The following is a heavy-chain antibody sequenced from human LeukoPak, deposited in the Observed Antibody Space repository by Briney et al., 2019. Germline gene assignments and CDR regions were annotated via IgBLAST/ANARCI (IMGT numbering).Heavy chain of an antibody. J-gene: IGHJ4*02. CDR3: AKDGVTGHFWSGYSTYFDY. CDR2: IIPIFGTA. D-gene: IGHD3-3*02. V-gene: IGHV1-69*13. CDR1: GGTFSSYA. Sequence: SVKVSCKASGGTFSSYAISWVRQAPGQGLEWMGGIIPIFGTANYAQKFQGRVTITADESTSTAYMELSSLRAEDTAVYYCAKDGVTGHFWSGYSTYFDYWGQGTLVTVSS.